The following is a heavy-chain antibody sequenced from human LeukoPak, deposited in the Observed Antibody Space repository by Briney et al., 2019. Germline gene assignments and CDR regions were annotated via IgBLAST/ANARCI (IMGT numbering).Heavy chain of an antibody. Sequence: GGSLRLSCAASGFTLSSNEMNWVRQAPGKGLEWISYINPGGVTIYNADSVKGRFTLSRDNAKNSVYLQMSSLRVEDTAVYYCARRGIQLWPHDDYWGQGTLVTVSS. CDR1: GFTLSSNE. CDR3: ARRGIQLWPHDDY. J-gene: IGHJ4*02. V-gene: IGHV3-48*03. D-gene: IGHD5-18*01. CDR2: INPGGVTI.